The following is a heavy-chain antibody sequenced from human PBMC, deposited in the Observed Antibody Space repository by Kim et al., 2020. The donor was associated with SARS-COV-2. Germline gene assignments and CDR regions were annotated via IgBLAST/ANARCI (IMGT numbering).Heavy chain of an antibody. CDR1: GFTFSSYG. CDR3: ARDRAGGYSYGPVGCYYGMDV. J-gene: IGHJ6*02. D-gene: IGHD5-18*01. CDR2: IWYDGSNK. Sequence: GGSLRLSCAASGFTFSSYGMHWVRQAPGKGLEWVAVIWYDGSNKYYADSVKGRFTISRDNSKNTLYLQMNSLRAEDTAVYYCARDRAGGYSYGPVGCYYGMDVGGEGTAHTVS. V-gene: IGHV3-33*01.